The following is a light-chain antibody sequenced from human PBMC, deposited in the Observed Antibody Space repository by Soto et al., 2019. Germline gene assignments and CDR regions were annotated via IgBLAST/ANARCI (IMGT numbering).Light chain of an antibody. Sequence: ETVLTQSPGTLSLSPGERATLSCRASQDIRRNYLAWYRQTPGQAPRLLIYGASKRASGIADRFSGSGSGTDFTLIISRLEPEEFALYYCQQYDSSPWTFGQGTKVEIK. J-gene: IGKJ1*01. CDR1: QDIRRNY. CDR2: GAS. CDR3: QQYDSSPWT. V-gene: IGKV3-20*01.